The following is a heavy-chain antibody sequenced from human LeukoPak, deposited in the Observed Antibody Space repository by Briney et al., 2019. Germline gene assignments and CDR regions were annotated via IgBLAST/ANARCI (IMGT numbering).Heavy chain of an antibody. CDR2: IYTSGST. V-gene: IGHV4-61*02. CDR1: GGSISSGSYY. J-gene: IGHJ5*02. CDR3: ARGGPHWFDP. Sequence: SQTLSLTWTVSGGSISSGSYYWSWIRQPAGTGLEWIGRIYTSGSTNYNPSLKSRVTISVDTSKNQFSLKLSSVTAADTAVYYCARGGPHWFDPWGQGTLVTVSS.